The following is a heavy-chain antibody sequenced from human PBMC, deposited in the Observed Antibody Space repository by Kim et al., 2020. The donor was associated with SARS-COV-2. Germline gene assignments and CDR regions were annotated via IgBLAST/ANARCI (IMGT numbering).Heavy chain of an antibody. CDR2: IYPGDSDT. Sequence: GESLKISCKGSGYSFTSYWIGWVRQLPGKGLEWIGIIYPGDSDTRYSPSFQGQVTIPADKSISTAYLQWSSLKASATAIYYCAGLLTYSSGCCDYWGQGTLVTVSS. D-gene: IGHD6-19*01. CDR3: AGLLTYSSGCCDY. CDR1: GYSFTSYW. V-gene: IGHV5-51*01. J-gene: IGHJ4*02.